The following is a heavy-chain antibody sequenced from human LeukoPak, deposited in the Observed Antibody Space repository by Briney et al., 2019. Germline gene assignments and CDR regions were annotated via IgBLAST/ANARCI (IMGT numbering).Heavy chain of an antibody. D-gene: IGHD2-15*01. CDR3: ARVGVVVAATGNLWFDP. J-gene: IGHJ5*02. CDR2: ISSSYTTI. Sequence: QPGESLRLSCAASGFTFSSYEMNWVRHAPGTGREWVSYISSSYTTIYYTDSVKGRFTISRDNAKNPLYLQMKSMRDEDTAVYYCARVGVVVAATGNLWFDPWGQGTLVTVSS. CDR1: GFTFSSYE. V-gene: IGHV3-48*03.